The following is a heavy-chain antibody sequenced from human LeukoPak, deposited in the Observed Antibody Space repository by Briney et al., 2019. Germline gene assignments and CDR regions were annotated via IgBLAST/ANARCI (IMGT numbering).Heavy chain of an antibody. CDR1: GFTFSEDY. V-gene: IGHV3-11*05. D-gene: IGHD6-19*01. CDR3: ARGESFSSGWPYYFDF. CDR2: ISGSGSYT. Sequence: PGGSLRLSCAASGFTFSEDYMNWIRQAPGKGLEWVSYISGSGSYTNYADSVKGRFTISRDNAKNSLYLQMNSLRAEDTAVYYCARGESFSSGWPYYFDFWGQGALVTVSS. J-gene: IGHJ4*02.